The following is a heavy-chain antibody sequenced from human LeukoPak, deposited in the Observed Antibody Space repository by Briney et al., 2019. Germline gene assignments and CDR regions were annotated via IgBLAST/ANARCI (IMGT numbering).Heavy chain of an antibody. V-gene: IGHV3-66*01. Sequence: GGSLRFSCAASGFTVSSNYMSWVRQAPGKGLEWVSVIYSGGSTYYADSVKGRFTISRDNSKNTLYLQMNSLRAEDTAVYYCARGEGVWYFDYWGQGTLVTVSS. J-gene: IGHJ4*02. CDR1: GFTVSSNY. CDR2: IYSGGST. D-gene: IGHD3-16*01. CDR3: ARGEGVWYFDY.